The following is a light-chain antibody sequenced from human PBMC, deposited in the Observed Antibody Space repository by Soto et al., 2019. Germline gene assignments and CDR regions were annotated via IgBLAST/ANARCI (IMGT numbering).Light chain of an antibody. CDR2: GAS. Sequence: EIVMTQSPATLSVSPGERATLPCRASQGIKDYVAWFQQKPGQAPRLLIYGASTRATAIPARFSGSGSGTEFTLSISSLQSEDFAVYYCQQYNTWPRTFGQGTKVDIK. CDR1: QGIKDY. CDR3: QQYNTWPRT. J-gene: IGKJ1*01. V-gene: IGKV3-15*01.